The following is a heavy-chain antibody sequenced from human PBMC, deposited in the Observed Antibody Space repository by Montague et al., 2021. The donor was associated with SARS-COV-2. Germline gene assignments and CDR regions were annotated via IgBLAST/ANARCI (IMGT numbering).Heavy chain of an antibody. CDR2: IYYTGNT. Sequence: SETLSLTCTVSGGSITNNIDYWSWIRQPPGKGLEWIGSIYYTGNTYYNPSLKSRVTISVVTSKNHFTLKLSSVTAAETAVYYCARLKRYFDSSGSTSAFDFWGQGTTVTVSS. CDR1: GGSITNNIDY. CDR3: ARLKRYFDSSGSTSAFDF. V-gene: IGHV4-39*02. J-gene: IGHJ3*01. D-gene: IGHD3-22*01.